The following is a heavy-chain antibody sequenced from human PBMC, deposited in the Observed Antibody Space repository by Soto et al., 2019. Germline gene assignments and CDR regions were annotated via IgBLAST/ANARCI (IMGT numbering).Heavy chain of an antibody. D-gene: IGHD4-4*01. CDR2: TYYRSRWYH. CDR1: GDSVSSNSAA. CDR3: ASYRYDY. V-gene: IGHV6-1*01. Sequence: SQTLSLTCAISGDSVSSNSAAWNWIRQSPSRGLEWLGRTYYRSRWYHDYAVSVKGRIIINPDTSKNQVSLQLNSVTPDDTAVYYCASYRYDYWGQGTVVTVSS. J-gene: IGHJ4*02.